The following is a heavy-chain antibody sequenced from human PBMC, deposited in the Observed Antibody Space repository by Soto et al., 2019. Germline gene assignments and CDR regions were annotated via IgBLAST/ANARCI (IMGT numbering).Heavy chain of an antibody. J-gene: IGHJ4*02. CDR3: ARPSIAAAALGY. CDR2: IYYSGST. CDR1: GGSISSSSYY. D-gene: IGHD6-13*01. V-gene: IGHV4-39*01. Sequence: SETLSLTCTVSGGSISSSSYYWGWIRQPPGKGLEWIGSIYYSGSTYYNPSLKSRVTISVDTSKNQFSLKLSSVTAADTAVYYCARPSIAAAALGYWGQGTLVTVSS.